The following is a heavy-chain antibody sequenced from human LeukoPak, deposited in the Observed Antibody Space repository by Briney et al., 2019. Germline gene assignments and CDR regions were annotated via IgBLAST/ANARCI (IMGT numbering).Heavy chain of an antibody. CDR1: GFTCSTYV. CDR2: ISSSNSYI. J-gene: IGHJ4*02. V-gene: IGHV3-21*01. Sequence: GGSLRLSCAASGFTCSTYVMSWVRQAPGKGLEWVSSISSSNSYIYYADSVKGRFTISRDNAKNSLYLQMNSLRAEDTAVYYCAREMGLWGQGTLVTVSS. CDR3: AREMGL. D-gene: IGHD5-24*01.